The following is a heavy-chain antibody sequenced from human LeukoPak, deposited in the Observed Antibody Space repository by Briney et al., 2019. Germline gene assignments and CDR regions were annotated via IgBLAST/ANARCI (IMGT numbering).Heavy chain of an antibody. J-gene: IGHJ2*01. CDR2: IYYSGST. D-gene: IGHD2-2*02. CDR1: GGSISSYY. CDR3: ARRYYTDWYFDL. V-gene: IGHV4-59*08. Sequence: SETLSLTCTVSGGSISSYYWSWIRQPPGKGLEYIGYIYYSGSTQYNPSLKSRVTISVDTSKNQISLRLNSLTAADTAVYFCARRYYTDWYFDLWGRGTLVTVSS.